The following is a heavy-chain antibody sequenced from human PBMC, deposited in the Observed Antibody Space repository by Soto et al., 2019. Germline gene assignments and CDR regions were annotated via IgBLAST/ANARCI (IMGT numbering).Heavy chain of an antibody. CDR3: VKDEIINWYSGHFSH. CDR2: INWNSCSI. D-gene: IGHD1-26*01. Sequence: EVQLVESGGGLVQPGRSLRLSCAASGFTFDDYAMHWVRQVPGKGLEWVSGINWNSCSIGYGDSVKGRFAISRDNAKNSLHLQMNRLSAEDTAFYCCVKDEIINWYSGHFSHWGQGTLVTVSS. V-gene: IGHV3-9*01. CDR1: GFTFDDYA. J-gene: IGHJ1*01.